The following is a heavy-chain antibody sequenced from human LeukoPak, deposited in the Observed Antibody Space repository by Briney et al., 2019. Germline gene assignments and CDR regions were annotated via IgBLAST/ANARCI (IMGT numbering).Heavy chain of an antibody. CDR3: ARACRLVTVDAFDI. J-gene: IGHJ3*02. CDR1: GFTFSSYG. CDR2: IRYDGSNK. V-gene: IGHV3-30*02. D-gene: IGHD6-19*01. Sequence: GGSLRLSCTASGFTFSSYGMHWVRQAPGKGLEWVAFIRYDGSNKYYADSVKGRFSISRDNSKNTLYLQMNSLRAEDTAVYYCARACRLVTVDAFDIWGQGTMVTVSS.